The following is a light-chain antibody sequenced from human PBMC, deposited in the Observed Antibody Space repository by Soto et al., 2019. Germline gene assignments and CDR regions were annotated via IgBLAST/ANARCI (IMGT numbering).Light chain of an antibody. CDR3: QKHNRDPHT. CDR1: QGINNY. CDR2: PAS. Sequence: DIQMTQSPSSLSASVGDRVTITCRAIQGINNYLAWYQQKPGKVPKLLIYPASTLQSGVPSRFSGSGSGTDFTLTISSLQPEDVATYYCQKHNRDPHTFGQGTKLEIK. J-gene: IGKJ2*01. V-gene: IGKV1-27*01.